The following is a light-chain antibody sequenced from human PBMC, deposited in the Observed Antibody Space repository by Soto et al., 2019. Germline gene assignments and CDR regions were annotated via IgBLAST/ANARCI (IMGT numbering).Light chain of an antibody. V-gene: IGKV1-27*01. CDR1: QDISTY. CDR3: QKYDNAPLT. CDR2: AAY. J-gene: IGKJ4*01. Sequence: DIQMTQAPSSLSASVGDRVTITCRARQDISTYLAWYQQKPGKVPKRLISAAYTLQSGVPPRFSGSGSGTDCTLTISSLQPGDVATYYCQKYDNAPLTFGGGTKVEIK.